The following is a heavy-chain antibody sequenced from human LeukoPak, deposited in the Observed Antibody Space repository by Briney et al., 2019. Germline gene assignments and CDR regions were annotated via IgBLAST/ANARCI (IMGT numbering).Heavy chain of an antibody. Sequence: GSLRLSCAASGFTFSSYSMNWVRQAPGKGLEWVSSISSSSSYIYYADSVKGRFTISRDNAKNSLYLQMNSLRAEDTAVYYCAKGGARGMKWPTGYLGQGTLVTVSS. CDR1: GFTFSSYS. CDR2: ISSSSSYI. CDR3: AKGGARGMKWPTGY. D-gene: IGHD1-14*01. J-gene: IGHJ4*03. V-gene: IGHV3-21*01.